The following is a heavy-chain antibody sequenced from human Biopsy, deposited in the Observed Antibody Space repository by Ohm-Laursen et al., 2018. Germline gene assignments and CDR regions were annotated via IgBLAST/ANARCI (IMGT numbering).Heavy chain of an antibody. D-gene: IGHD2-21*02. CDR1: GGSISSYY. CDR2: IYYSGTT. J-gene: IGHJ4*02. Sequence: SETLSLICTVSGGSISSYYWNWIRQPPGKGLEWIGYIYYSGTTDYSPSLKSRVTISIDKSKNQFFLKLSSVTAEDTAVYYCARDDAVTVIRGLYYWGQGALVTVSS. V-gene: IGHV4-59*01. CDR3: ARDDAVTVIRGLYY.